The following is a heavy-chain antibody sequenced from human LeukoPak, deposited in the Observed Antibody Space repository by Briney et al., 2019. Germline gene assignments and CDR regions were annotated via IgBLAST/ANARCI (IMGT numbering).Heavy chain of an antibody. Sequence: ASVKVSCKASGYTFTGYYMHWVRQAPGQGLEWMGWINPNSGGTNYAQKFQGRVTMTRDTSISTAYMELSRQRSDDTAVYYCARDPYYYDSSGYYYFDYWGQGTLVTVSS. V-gene: IGHV1-2*02. CDR3: ARDPYYYDSSGYYYFDY. J-gene: IGHJ4*02. CDR1: GYTFTGYY. CDR2: INPNSGGT. D-gene: IGHD3-22*01.